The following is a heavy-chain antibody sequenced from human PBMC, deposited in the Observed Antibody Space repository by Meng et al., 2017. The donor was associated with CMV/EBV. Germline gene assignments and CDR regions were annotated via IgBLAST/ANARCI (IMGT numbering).Heavy chain of an antibody. Sequence: ASVKVSCKASGYTSTSYDINWVRQATGQGLEWMGWMNPNSGNTGYAQKFQGRVTITRNTSISTAYMELSSLRSEDTAVYYCARSLGARRTGIAAAGFDYWGQGTLVTVSS. D-gene: IGHD6-13*01. CDR2: MNPNSGNT. V-gene: IGHV1-8*03. CDR1: GYTSTSYD. J-gene: IGHJ4*02. CDR3: ARSLGARRTGIAAAGFDY.